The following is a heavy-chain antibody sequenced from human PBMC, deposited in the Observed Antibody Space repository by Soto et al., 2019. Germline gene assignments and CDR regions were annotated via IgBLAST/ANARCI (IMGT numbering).Heavy chain of an antibody. CDR3: AKASAPGGTYFPLWF. J-gene: IGHJ4*02. CDR2: ISGSGGST. D-gene: IGHD1-26*01. V-gene: IGHV3-23*01. Sequence: GGSLRLSCAASGFTFSSYGMSWVRQSPGKRLEWVSSISGSGGSTYYADSVKGRFTISRDNSKNTLYLQMNSLRAEDTAVYYCAKASAPGGTYFPLWFWGQGTLVTVSS. CDR1: GFTFSSYG.